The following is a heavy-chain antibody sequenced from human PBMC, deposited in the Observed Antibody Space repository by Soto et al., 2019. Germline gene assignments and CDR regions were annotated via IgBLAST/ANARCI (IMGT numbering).Heavy chain of an antibody. J-gene: IGHJ5*02. CDR1: GGTFSSYA. Sequence: SVKVSCKASGGTFSSYAISWVRQAPGQGLEWMGGIIPIFGTANYAQKFQGRVTITADKSTSTAYMELSSLRSEDTAVYYCAIVGFWSGYYYNWFDPWGQGTLVTVSS. CDR2: IIPIFGTA. V-gene: IGHV1-69*06. CDR3: AIVGFWSGYYYNWFDP. D-gene: IGHD3-3*01.